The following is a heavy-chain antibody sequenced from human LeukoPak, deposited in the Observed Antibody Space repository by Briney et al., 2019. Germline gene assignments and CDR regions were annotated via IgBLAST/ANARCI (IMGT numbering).Heavy chain of an antibody. D-gene: IGHD2-21*02. Sequence: GRSLRLSCAASGFTFSSYTMNWVRQAPGKGLEWVSSISSSSSYINYADSVKGRFTVSRDNAKNSLYLQMNSLRAEDTAVYYCARDVTHCGGDCYSGDYWGQGTLVTVSS. CDR2: ISSSSSYI. CDR3: ARDVTHCGGDCYSGDY. J-gene: IGHJ4*02. V-gene: IGHV3-21*01. CDR1: GFTFSSYT.